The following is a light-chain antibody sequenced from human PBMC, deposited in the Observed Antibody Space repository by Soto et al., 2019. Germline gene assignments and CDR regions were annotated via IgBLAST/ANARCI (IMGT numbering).Light chain of an antibody. J-gene: IGLJ2*01. Sequence: QSVLTQPASVSGSPGQSITISCTGTSRDVGAYNYVSWYQQHPGIAPKLMIYDVNNRPSGVSNRFSGSKSGNTASLTISGLQAEDEADYYCSSYTSSFTLLFGGGTKLTVL. CDR2: DVN. CDR1: SRDVGAYNY. CDR3: SSYTSSFTLL. V-gene: IGLV2-14*01.